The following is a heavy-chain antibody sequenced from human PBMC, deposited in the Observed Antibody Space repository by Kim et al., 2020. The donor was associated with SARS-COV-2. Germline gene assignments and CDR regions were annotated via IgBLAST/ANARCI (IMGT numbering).Heavy chain of an antibody. CDR2: IIPIFGTA. V-gene: IGHV1-69*13. CDR1: GGTFSSYA. J-gene: IGHJ4*02. D-gene: IGHD2-21*02. CDR3: ARSPVLGICGGDPRCYFDY. Sequence: SVKVSCKASGGTFSSYAISWVRQAPGQGLEWMGGIIPIFGTANYAQKFQGRVTITADESTSTAYMELSSLRSEDTAVYYCARSPVLGICGGDPRCYFDYWGQGTLVTVSS.